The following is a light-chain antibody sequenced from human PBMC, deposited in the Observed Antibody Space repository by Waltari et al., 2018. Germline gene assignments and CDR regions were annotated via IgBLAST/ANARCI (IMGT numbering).Light chain of an antibody. Sequence: EIVLTQSPATMSLSPGESATPPCRASQSVYTYLAWYQQTPGQAPRLLIYDASNRATGIPARFVGSGSGTDFTLTISSLEPEDFAVYYCQERSNWPGGSFGGGTKVEIK. CDR2: DAS. J-gene: IGKJ4*01. V-gene: IGKV3-11*01. CDR1: QSVYTY. CDR3: QERSNWPGGS.